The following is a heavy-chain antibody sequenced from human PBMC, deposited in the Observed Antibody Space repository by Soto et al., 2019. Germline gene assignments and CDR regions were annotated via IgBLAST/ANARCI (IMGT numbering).Heavy chain of an antibody. CDR3: ARGEQYSGRIFDY. CDR1: GDSVSSNSAG. D-gene: IGHD1-26*01. CDR2: TYYRSKWYY. Sequence: PSQTLSLTCAITGDSVSSNSAGWSWVRQAPSRGLEWLGRTYYRSKWYYEYAVSVRGRITINPDTSKNQYSLQLNSVTPEDTAVYFCARGEQYSGRIFDYWGQGTLVTVSS. J-gene: IGHJ4*01. V-gene: IGHV6-1*01.